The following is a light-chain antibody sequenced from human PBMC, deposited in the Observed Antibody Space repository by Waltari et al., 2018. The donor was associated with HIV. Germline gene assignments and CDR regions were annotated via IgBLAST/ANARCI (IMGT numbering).Light chain of an antibody. Sequence: DIVLTQSPDSLAVPLGERATISCKSSQSVLYSPNNKNYLAWYQQKPGQPPNLLMYWASTRESGVPDRFSGSGSGTDFTLTISSLQAEDVAVYYCQQYYSTPWTFGQGTKVEIK. CDR2: WAS. CDR3: QQYYSTPWT. V-gene: IGKV4-1*01. J-gene: IGKJ1*01. CDR1: QSVLYSPNNKNY.